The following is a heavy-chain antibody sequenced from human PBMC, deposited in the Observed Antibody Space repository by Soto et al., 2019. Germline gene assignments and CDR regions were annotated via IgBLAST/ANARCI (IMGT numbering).Heavy chain of an antibody. J-gene: IGHJ6*02. D-gene: IGHD5-18*01. CDR2: VNHSGST. V-gene: IGHV4-34*01. CDR1: GGSFGGYS. Sequence: SETLSLTCAVYGGSFGGYSWTWIRQPPGKGLEWIGEVNHSGSTYYSPSLMSRVTLSIDTSKNQFSLKLSSVTAADTAVYYCARGRQVNTADLFKREGDYSMDVWGQGTTVTVSS. CDR3: ARGRQVNTADLFKREGDYSMDV.